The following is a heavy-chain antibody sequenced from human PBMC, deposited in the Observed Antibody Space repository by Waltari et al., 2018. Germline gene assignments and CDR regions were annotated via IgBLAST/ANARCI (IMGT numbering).Heavy chain of an antibody. J-gene: IGHJ3*02. CDR1: GGPFRRYA. V-gene: IGHV1-69*13. CDR3: ARGGYFDWLLDAFDI. CDR2: RIPIFGTA. D-gene: IGHD3-9*01. Sequence: QVQLVQSGAEVKKPGSSVKVSCKASGGPFRRYAIRWVRPAPGQGLEWMGGRIPIFGTANYAQKFQGRVTITADESTSTAYMELSSLRSEDTAVYYCARGGYFDWLLDAFDIWGQGTMVTVSS.